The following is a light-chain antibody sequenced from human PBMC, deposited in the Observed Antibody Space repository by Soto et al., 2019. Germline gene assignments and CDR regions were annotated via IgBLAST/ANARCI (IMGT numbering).Light chain of an antibody. Sequence: DIQLTQSPSTLSASVGDRVSITCRASQSISRKLAWYQQKPGTAPNLLIYQASNLETGVPSRFTGSGSGTEFTLISSSLQPDDLATYCWLQNQWYWTFGQGTKVEVK. J-gene: IGKJ1*01. CDR3: LQNQWYWT. CDR2: QAS. CDR1: QSISRK. V-gene: IGKV1-5*03.